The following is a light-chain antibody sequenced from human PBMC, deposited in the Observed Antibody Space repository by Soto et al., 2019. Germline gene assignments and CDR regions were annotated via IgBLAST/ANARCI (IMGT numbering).Light chain of an antibody. CDR3: EAWDDSLSGTYV. CDR1: SSNIGSNT. CDR2: SNN. J-gene: IGLJ1*01. V-gene: IGLV1-44*01. Sequence: QSVLTQPPSASGTPGQRVTISCSGSSSNIGSNTVNWYQQVPGTAPKLLIYSNNRRPSGVPDRFSGSKSGTSASLAISGLQSEDEADYYCEAWDDSLSGTYVFGTGTEVTVL.